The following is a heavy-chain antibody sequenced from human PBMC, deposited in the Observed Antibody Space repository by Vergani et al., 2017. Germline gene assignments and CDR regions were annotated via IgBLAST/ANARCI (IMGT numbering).Heavy chain of an antibody. D-gene: IGHD3-10*01. CDR3: ARDGAAYYGSGIRYDFAY. Sequence: QVQLVQSGGEVKKPGAALKVSCTTSNYRFTNYGISWVRQAPGQGLEWMGWISVYNGNTIYAEKFQGRVTMSTDTSTSTAYMELGSLRSNDTAVYFCARDGAAYYGSGIRYDFAYWGQGTLVTVAS. CDR2: ISVYNGNT. CDR1: NYRFTNYG. J-gene: IGHJ4*02. V-gene: IGHV1-18*01.